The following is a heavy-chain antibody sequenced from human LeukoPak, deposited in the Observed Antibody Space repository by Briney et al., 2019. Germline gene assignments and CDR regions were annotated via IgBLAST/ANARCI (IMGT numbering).Heavy chain of an antibody. D-gene: IGHD3-10*01. V-gene: IGHV5-51*01. CDR2: IYPGDSDT. Sequence: GXSXKISCKGSGYSFTSYWIGWVRQMPGKGLEWMGIIYPGDSDTRYSPSFQGQVTISADKSISTAYLQWSSLKASDTAMYYCARLITMVRGVSDAFDIWGQGTXXTXSS. CDR3: ARLITMVRGVSDAFDI. CDR1: GYSFTSYW. J-gene: IGHJ3*02.